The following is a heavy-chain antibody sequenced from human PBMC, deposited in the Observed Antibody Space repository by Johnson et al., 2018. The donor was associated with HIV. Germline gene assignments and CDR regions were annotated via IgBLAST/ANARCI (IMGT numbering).Heavy chain of an antibody. CDR1: GFTFSDSS. CDR3: AISWGRWRQWDDAFDI. V-gene: IGHV3-11*04. D-gene: IGHD5-24*01. J-gene: IGHJ3*02. Sequence: QVQLVESGGGLVKPGGSLRLSCAASGFTFSDSSMNWIRQAPGKGLEWVSYITPSGTTIYNADSVKGRFTISRDNAKKSLYLQMNSLRAEDTAVYYCAISWGRWRQWDDAFDIWGQGTMVTVSS. CDR2: ITPSGTTI.